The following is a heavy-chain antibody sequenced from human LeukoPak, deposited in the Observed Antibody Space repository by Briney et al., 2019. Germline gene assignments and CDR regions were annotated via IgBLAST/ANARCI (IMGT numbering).Heavy chain of an antibody. J-gene: IGHJ4*02. CDR3: ANPTRYDSSVQGGY. Sequence: GGSLRLSCAASGFTFSRYGMHWVRQAPGKGLEWVAFIRYDGSNKYYADSVKGRFTISRDNSKNTLYLQMNSLRAEDTAVYYCANPTRYDSSVQGGYWGQGTLVTVSS. CDR1: GFTFSRYG. D-gene: IGHD3-22*01. V-gene: IGHV3-30*02. CDR2: IRYDGSNK.